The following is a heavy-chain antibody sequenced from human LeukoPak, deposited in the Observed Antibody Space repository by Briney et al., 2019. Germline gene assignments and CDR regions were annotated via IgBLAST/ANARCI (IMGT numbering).Heavy chain of an antibody. D-gene: IGHD3-10*01. J-gene: IGHJ4*02. CDR1: GFTVCSNY. Sequence: GGSLRLSCAGSGFTVCSNYMSWVGQAPGKGLVWGSVIYSGGGKYYADSLKGRFTISRDDAKNTLYHQMNSLRADETAVYYCARETEYYGSGSYYIGYWGQGTLVTVSS. CDR3: ARETEYYGSGSYYIGY. V-gene: IGHV3-53*01. CDR2: IYSGGGK.